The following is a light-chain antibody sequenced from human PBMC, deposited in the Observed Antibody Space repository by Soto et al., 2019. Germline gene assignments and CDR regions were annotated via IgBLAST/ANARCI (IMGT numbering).Light chain of an antibody. Sequence: QSALTQPASVSGSPGQSITISCTGTTSDVGDNYLVSWYQQYPGKAPTLVIFDVRNRPSGVSNRFSGSKSGNTASLTISGLQGEDEAVYYCSSYTSTNTLLFGGGTKLTVL. J-gene: IGLJ3*02. V-gene: IGLV2-14*01. CDR1: TSDVGDNYL. CDR3: SSYTSTNTLL. CDR2: DVR.